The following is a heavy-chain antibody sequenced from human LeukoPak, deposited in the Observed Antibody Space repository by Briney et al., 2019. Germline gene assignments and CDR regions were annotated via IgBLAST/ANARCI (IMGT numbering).Heavy chain of an antibody. Sequence: SETLSLTCTVSGGSISSYYWSWIRQPAGKGLEWIGYIYYSGNTYYNPSLKSRLTISLDTSKNQFSLKLSSVTAADTAVYYCARVDYGNYYYYYMDVWGKGTTVTISS. CDR2: IYYSGNT. J-gene: IGHJ6*03. D-gene: IGHD4-17*01. CDR3: ARVDYGNYYYYYMDV. CDR1: GGSISSYY. V-gene: IGHV4-59*01.